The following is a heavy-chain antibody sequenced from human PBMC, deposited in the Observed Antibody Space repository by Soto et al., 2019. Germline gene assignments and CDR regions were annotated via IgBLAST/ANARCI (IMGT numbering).Heavy chain of an antibody. CDR1: GGSISSGGYS. D-gene: IGHD2-15*01. Sequence: SETLSLTCAVSGGSISSGGYSWSWIRQPPGKGLEWIGYISYSGSTNYNPSLKSRVTISFDASKNGISLQVRSATAADAAVYYCARDLKEYCSDGKCNWFDPWGQGTLVTVSS. CDR2: ISYSGST. J-gene: IGHJ5*02. CDR3: ARDLKEYCSDGKCNWFDP. V-gene: IGHV4-61*08.